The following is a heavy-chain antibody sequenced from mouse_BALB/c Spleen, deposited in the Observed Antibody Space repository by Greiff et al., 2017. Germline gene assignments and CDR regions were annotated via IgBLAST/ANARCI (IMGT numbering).Heavy chain of an antibody. CDR3: AREGGNTVYWYFDV. D-gene: IGHD2-1*01. J-gene: IGHJ1*01. CDR2: ISYDGSN. CDR1: GYSITSGYY. Sequence: DVKLVESGPGLVKPSQSLSLTCSVTGYSITSGYYWNWIRQFPGNKLEWMGYISYDGSNNYNPSLKNRISITRVTSKNQFFLKLNSVTTEDTATYYCAREGGNTVYWYFDVWGAGTTVTVSS. V-gene: IGHV3-6*02.